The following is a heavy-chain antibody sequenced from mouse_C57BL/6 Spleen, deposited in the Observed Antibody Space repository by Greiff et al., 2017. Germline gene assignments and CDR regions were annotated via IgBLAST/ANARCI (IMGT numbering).Heavy chain of an antibody. Sequence: VQLQQSGAELVRPGTSVKVSCKASGYAFTNYLIEWVKQRPGQGLEWIGVINPGSGGTNYNEKFKGKATLTADKSSSTAYMQLSSLTSEDSAVYVCARYGWLLEFDDWGQGTTLTVSS. CDR1: GYAFTNYL. CDR3: ARYGWLLEFDD. V-gene: IGHV1-54*01. J-gene: IGHJ2*01. CDR2: INPGSGGT. D-gene: IGHD2-3*01.